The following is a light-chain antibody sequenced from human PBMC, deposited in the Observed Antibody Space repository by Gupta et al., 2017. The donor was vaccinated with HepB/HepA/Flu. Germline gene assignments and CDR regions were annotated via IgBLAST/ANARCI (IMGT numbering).Light chain of an antibody. CDR3: AAWDDSLNGVV. V-gene: IGLV1-44*01. CDR2: SNN. CDR1: SSNIGSNT. Sequence: QSVLTQPPSASGTPGQRVTLSCSGSSSNIGSNTVNWYQQLPGTAPKLLIYSNNQRPSGVPDRFSGSKSGTSESLAISGLQSEDEADYYCAAWDDSLNGVVFGGGTKLTVL. J-gene: IGLJ2*01.